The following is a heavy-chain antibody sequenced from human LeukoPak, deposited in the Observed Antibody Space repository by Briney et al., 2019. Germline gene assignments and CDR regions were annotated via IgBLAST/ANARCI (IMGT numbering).Heavy chain of an antibody. CDR1: GGSLSSYY. D-gene: IGHD6-19*01. CDR3: AREALQDPGIAVAVEWFDP. V-gene: IGHV4-4*07. J-gene: IGHJ5*02. Sequence: SETLSLTCTVSGGSLSSYYWSWIRQPAGKGLEWIGRIYTSGSTNYNPSLKSRVTMSVDTSKNQFSLKLSSVTAADTAVYYCAREALQDPGIAVAVEWFDPWGQGTLVTVSS. CDR2: IYTSGST.